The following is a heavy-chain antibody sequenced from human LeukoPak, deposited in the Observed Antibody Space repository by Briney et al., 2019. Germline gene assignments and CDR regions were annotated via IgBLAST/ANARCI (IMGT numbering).Heavy chain of an antibody. J-gene: IGHJ4*02. CDR3: ARVYDILTEYFDY. Sequence: ASVKVSCKASGYTFTDYYLHWVRQAPGQGLEWMGWINPNSGGTNYAQKFQGRVTMTRDTSISTAYMELSRLRSDDTAVYYCARVYDILTEYFDYWGQGTLVTVSS. CDR2: INPNSGGT. CDR1: GYTFTDYY. D-gene: IGHD3-9*01. V-gene: IGHV1-2*02.